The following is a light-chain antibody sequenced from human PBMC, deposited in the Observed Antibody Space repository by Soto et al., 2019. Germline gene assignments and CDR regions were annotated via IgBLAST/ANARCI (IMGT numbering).Light chain of an antibody. V-gene: IGKV3-15*01. J-gene: IGKJ1*01. Sequence: IVLTQSPATLSVSPGERVTLSCRASQSTISNLAWYQQQPRQTPRLLIYDASTRATDIPARFSGSGSCEDFSLTISSLLSQDFAVYYCQHYNNWPPWTFGQGTKVDIK. CDR3: QHYNNWPPWT. CDR1: QSTISN. CDR2: DAS.